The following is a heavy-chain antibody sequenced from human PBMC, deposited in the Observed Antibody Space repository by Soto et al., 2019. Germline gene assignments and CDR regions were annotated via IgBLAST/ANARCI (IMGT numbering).Heavy chain of an antibody. CDR1: GGSFSGYY. Sequence: QVQLQQWGAGLLKPSETLSLTCAVYGGSFSGYYWSWIRQPPGKGLEWIGEINHSGSTNYNPSLKSRVTXPXXXSXNQFSLKLSSVTAADTAVYYCARTDTAMVTAYYFDYWGQGTLVTVSS. CDR3: ARTDTAMVTAYYFDY. CDR2: INHSGST. V-gene: IGHV4-34*01. D-gene: IGHD5-18*01. J-gene: IGHJ4*02.